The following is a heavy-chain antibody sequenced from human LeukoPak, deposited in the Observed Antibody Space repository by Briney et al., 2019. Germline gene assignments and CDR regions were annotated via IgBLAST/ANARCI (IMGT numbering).Heavy chain of an antibody. Sequence: SETLSLTCTVSGGSISSYYWSWIRQPPGKGLEWIGSIYHSGSTYYNPSLKSRVTISVDTSKNQFSLKLSSVTAADTAVYYCARGGIQLWPLFDYWGQGTLVTVSS. CDR2: IYHSGST. D-gene: IGHD5-18*01. CDR3: ARGGIQLWPLFDY. CDR1: GGSISSYY. V-gene: IGHV4-59*08. J-gene: IGHJ4*02.